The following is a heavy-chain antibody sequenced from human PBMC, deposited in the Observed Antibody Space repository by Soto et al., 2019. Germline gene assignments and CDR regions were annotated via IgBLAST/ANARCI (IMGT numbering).Heavy chain of an antibody. Sequence: QPGGSLRLSCAASGFTVSSYAMSWVRQAPGKGLEWVSAISGSGGSTYYADSVKGRFTISRDNSKNTLYLQMNSLRAEDTAVYYCAKYLRYTYGSGFPEAFDIWGQGTMVTVSS. J-gene: IGHJ3*02. V-gene: IGHV3-23*01. CDR1: GFTVSSYA. CDR2: ISGSGGST. D-gene: IGHD3-10*01. CDR3: AKYLRYTYGSGFPEAFDI.